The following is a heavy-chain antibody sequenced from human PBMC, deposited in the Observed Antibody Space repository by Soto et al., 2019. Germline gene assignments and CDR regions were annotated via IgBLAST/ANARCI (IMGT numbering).Heavy chain of an antibody. CDR1: GFTFTRYS. Sequence: EVQLVESGGGLVKPGGSLRLSCAASGFTFTRYSMNWVRQAPGKGLEWVSSISRTTNYIYYADSMKGRFTVSRDNAKNSVYLEMNSLSAEDTAVYYCARESEDLTSNLDYWGQGTLVTVSS. CDR3: ARESEDLTSNLDY. V-gene: IGHV3-21*01. J-gene: IGHJ4*02. CDR2: ISRTTNYI.